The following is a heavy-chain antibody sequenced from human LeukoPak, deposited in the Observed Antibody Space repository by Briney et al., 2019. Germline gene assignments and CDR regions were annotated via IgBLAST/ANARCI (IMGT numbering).Heavy chain of an antibody. CDR3: ARVGYSSSWYRGSGDYYYGMDV. Sequence: ASVKVSCKASGYTFTSYGISWVRQAPGQGLVWMGWISAYNGNTNYAQKLQGRVTMTTDTSTSTACMELRSLRSDDTAVYYCARVGYSSSWYRGSGDYYYGMDVWGQGTTVTVSS. V-gene: IGHV1-18*01. D-gene: IGHD6-13*01. CDR2: ISAYNGNT. J-gene: IGHJ6*02. CDR1: GYTFTSYG.